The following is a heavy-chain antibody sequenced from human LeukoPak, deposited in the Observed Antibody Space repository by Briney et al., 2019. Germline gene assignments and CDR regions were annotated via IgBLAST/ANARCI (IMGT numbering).Heavy chain of an antibody. J-gene: IGHJ4*02. Sequence: PSETLSLTCAVSGGSINNYYWSWIRQPPGKGLEWIGFIYYSGRTYYNPSLKSRVTISVDTSKNQFSLKLNSVTAADTAVYYCARDPPDYSNNGHYFGYWGQGTLATVSS. CDR3: ARDPPDYSNNGHYFGY. CDR2: IYYSGRT. CDR1: GGSINNYY. V-gene: IGHV4-59*12. D-gene: IGHD4-11*01.